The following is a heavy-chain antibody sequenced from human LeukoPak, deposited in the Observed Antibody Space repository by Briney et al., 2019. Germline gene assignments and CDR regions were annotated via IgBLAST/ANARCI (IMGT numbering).Heavy chain of an antibody. CDR2: IYYSGST. J-gene: IGHJ4*02. D-gene: IGHD1-1*01. CDR3: ARDRNWNDAHDY. Sequence: SETLSLTCTVSGGSISSYYWSWIRQPPGKGLEWIGYIYYSGSTNYNPSLKSRVTISVDTSKNQFSLKLSSVTAADTAVYYCARDRNWNDAHDYWGQGTLVTVSS. CDR1: GGSISSYY. V-gene: IGHV4-59*01.